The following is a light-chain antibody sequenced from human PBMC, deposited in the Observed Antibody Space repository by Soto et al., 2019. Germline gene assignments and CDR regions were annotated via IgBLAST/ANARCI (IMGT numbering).Light chain of an antibody. CDR3: ATWDDSLSRQWV. CDR1: SSDVGDYNY. CDR2: EVS. J-gene: IGLJ3*02. V-gene: IGLV2-14*01. Sequence: QSVLTQPASVSGSPGQSITISCTGTSSDVGDYNYVSWYQQHPGKAPKLMIYEVSNRPSGVSNRFSGSKSGNTASLTISGLQAEDEADYYCATWDDSLSRQWVFGGGTKLTVL.